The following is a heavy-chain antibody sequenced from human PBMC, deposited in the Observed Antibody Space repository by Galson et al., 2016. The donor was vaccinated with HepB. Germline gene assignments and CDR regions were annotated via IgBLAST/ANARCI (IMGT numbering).Heavy chain of an antibody. CDR1: GFSFSTSD. CDR3: ANLPERPIPPPGGWVDT. Sequence: SLRFSCAASGFSFSTSDMHWVRQAPGKGLEWVSVISVQSDIRFYADSVKGRFTISRDNSKNTLSLEMNSVRVDDTAVYYCANLPERPIPPPGGWVDTWGLGTLVTVSS. J-gene: IGHJ5*02. V-gene: IGHV3-23*01. D-gene: IGHD1-1*01. CDR2: ISVQSDIR.